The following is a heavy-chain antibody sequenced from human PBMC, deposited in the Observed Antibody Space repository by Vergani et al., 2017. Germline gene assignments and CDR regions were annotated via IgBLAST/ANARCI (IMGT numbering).Heavy chain of an antibody. J-gene: IGHJ6*02. CDR2: ISAYIGNT. V-gene: IGHV1-18*04. CDR3: ARYPYIVVVPAAPYYDYYSGMDV. CDR1: GYTFTRYG. Sequence: VKLVQPGAEVKKPGASVKVSSKASGYTFTRYGISWVRQAPGKGLEWMGWISAYIGNTNCAQKLQGRATMTTDTSTSTAYMELRSLRSADTAVYYCARYPYIVVVPAAPYYDYYSGMDVWGQGTMVTVSS. D-gene: IGHD2-2*01.